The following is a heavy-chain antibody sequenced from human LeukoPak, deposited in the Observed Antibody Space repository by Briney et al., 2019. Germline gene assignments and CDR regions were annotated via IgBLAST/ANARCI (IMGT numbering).Heavy chain of an antibody. J-gene: IGHJ6*02. D-gene: IGHD5-12*01. CDR3: ARTVATIKDYYYGMDV. Sequence: SETLSLTCTVSGGSISSYYWSWIRQPPGEGLEWIGYIYYSGSTNYNPSLKSRVTISVDTSKNQFSLKLSSVTAAGTAVYYCARTVATIKDYYYGMDVWGQGTTVTVSS. V-gene: IGHV4-59*01. CDR1: GGSISSYY. CDR2: IYYSGST.